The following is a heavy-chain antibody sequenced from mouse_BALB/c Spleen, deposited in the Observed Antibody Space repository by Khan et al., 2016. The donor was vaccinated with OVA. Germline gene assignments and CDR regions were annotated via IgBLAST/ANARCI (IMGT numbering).Heavy chain of an antibody. Sequence: QVQLQQPGAELVKAGASVKMSCKASGYTFTSYWMHWVKQRLGQGLEWFAETNPTNGRTYYNEKFKSKATLTVDKSSSTAYMLLSGPTFEDSAVYYSARIKQIVATDFDYWGQGTTLTVSS. V-gene: IGHV1S81*02. CDR3: ARIKQIVATDFDY. D-gene: IGHD1-1*01. CDR2: TNPTNGRT. J-gene: IGHJ2*01. CDR1: GYTFTSYW.